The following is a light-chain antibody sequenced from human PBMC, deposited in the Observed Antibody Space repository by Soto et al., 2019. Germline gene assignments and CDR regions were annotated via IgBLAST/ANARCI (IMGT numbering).Light chain of an antibody. CDR3: QQYSSYRT. V-gene: IGKV1-5*01. Sequence: DIQRTQSPSTLPAYVVDRGTVTFRASQNVNSWLAWYQQKPGKAPTLLIYDGSTLKSGVPIRFIASGSGTEFTLTISGLQPDDFATYYCQQYSSYRTFGQGTKV. CDR1: QNVNSW. J-gene: IGKJ1*01. CDR2: DGS.